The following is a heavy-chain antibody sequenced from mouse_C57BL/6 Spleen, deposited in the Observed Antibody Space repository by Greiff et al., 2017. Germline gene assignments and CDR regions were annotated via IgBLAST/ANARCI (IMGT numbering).Heavy chain of an antibody. CDR2: IDPETGGT. J-gene: IGHJ4*01. D-gene: IGHD2-3*01. CDR3: TRETDDGYEDYAMGD. CDR1: GYTFTDYE. V-gene: IGHV1-15*01. Sequence: VQLQQSGAELVRPGASVTLSCKASGYTFTDYEMHWVKQTPVHGLEWIGTIDPETGGTAYNQKFKGKAILTADKSSSTAYMELRSLTSEDSADYYGTRETDDGYEDYAMGDWGQGASVTVSS.